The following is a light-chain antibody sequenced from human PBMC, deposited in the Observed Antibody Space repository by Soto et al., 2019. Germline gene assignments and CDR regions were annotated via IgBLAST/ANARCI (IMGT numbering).Light chain of an antibody. CDR2: EVS. CDR1: SSDVGGYNY. J-gene: IGLJ1*01. CDR3: SSYTSSTAYV. Sequence: QSALTQPASVSGSPGQSITISCTGTSSDVGGYNYVSWYQLHPGKAPKLMVYEVSNRPSGVSNRFSGSKSGNTASLTISGLQAEDEADYYCSSYTSSTAYVVGTGTKLTGL. V-gene: IGLV2-14*01.